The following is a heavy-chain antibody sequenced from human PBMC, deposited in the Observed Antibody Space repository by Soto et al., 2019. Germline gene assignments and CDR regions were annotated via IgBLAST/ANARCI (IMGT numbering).Heavy chain of an antibody. CDR2: IYYSGST. D-gene: IGHD4-17*01. V-gene: IGHV4-59*01. CDR3: TRVGGYYGDYPHFDY. J-gene: IGHJ4*02. CDR1: GGSISSYY. Sequence: PSETLSLTCTVSGGSISSYYWSWIRQPPGKGLEWIGYIYYSGSTNYNPSLKSRVTLSLGTSRNQLSLKLSSVTAADTAVYYCTRVGGYYGDYPHFDYWGPGTLVTVSS.